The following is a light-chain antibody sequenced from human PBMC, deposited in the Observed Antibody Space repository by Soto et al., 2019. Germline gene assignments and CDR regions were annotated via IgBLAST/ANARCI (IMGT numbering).Light chain of an antibody. J-gene: IGKJ1*01. CDR1: QSVSIS. CDR3: QQYDNWPRT. V-gene: IGKV3-15*01. CDR2: GAS. Sequence: EIVMTQSTATLSVSPGERATLSCRASQSVSISLAWYQQKPGQAPRLLIYGASSRVTGIPARFSGSGSGTEFTLTISSLQSEDFAVYYCQQYDNWPRTFGQGTKVEIK.